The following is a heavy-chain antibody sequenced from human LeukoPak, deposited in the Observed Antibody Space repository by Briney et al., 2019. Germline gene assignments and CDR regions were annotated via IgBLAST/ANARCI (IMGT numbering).Heavy chain of an antibody. D-gene: IGHD3-9*01. Sequence: SETLSLTCTVSGGSISSYYWGWIRQPPGKGLEWIGSIYHSGSTYYNPSLKSRVTISVDTSKNQFSLKLSSVTAADTAVYYCAREEPYYDILTGYSVWPTEGDYWGQGTLVTVSS. CDR3: AREEPYYDILTGYSVWPTEGDY. V-gene: IGHV4-38-2*02. CDR1: GGSISSYY. CDR2: IYHSGST. J-gene: IGHJ4*02.